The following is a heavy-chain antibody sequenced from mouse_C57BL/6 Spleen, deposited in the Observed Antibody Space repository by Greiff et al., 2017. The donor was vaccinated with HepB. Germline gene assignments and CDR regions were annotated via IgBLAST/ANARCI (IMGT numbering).Heavy chain of an antibody. CDR3: AYHYYGSSYGYFDV. CDR1: GYTFTDYY. V-gene: IGHV1-26*01. Sequence: EVQLQQSGPELVKPGASVKISCKASGYTFTDYYMNWVKQSHGKSLEWIGDINPNNGGTSYNQKFKGKATLTVDKSSSTAYMELRSLTSEDSAVYYCAYHYYGSSYGYFDVWGTGTTVTVSS. J-gene: IGHJ1*03. CDR2: INPNNGGT. D-gene: IGHD1-1*01.